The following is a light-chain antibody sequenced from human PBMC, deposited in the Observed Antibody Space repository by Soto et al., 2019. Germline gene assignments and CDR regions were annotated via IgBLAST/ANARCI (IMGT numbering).Light chain of an antibody. J-gene: IGKJ2*01. CDR3: MPGTHFPLT. CDR1: QSLVDGDGDTY. V-gene: IGKV2-24*01. Sequence: DIVLTQTPLSSPVTLGQPASISCRSSQSLVDGDGDTYLSWLQQRPGQPPRPLIDKVSTRFSGVPDRFSGSGAGTDFTLKISRVEAEDVGVYFCMPGTHFPLTFGQGPKLEIK. CDR2: KVS.